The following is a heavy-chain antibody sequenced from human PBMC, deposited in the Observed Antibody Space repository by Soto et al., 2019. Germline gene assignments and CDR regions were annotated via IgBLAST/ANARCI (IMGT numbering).Heavy chain of an antibody. J-gene: IGHJ6*02. D-gene: IGHD2-2*02. V-gene: IGHV3-21*01. CDR2: ISSRSDI. Sequence: GGSLRLSCVGSGFTFSTYSINWVRQAPGKGLEWVSSISSRSDIYYADSVKGRFTISRDNAKNSVSLQMDSLRAEDTAVYYCAREYTAWPLAYGLDVWGQGTAVTVSS. CDR3: AREYTAWPLAYGLDV. CDR1: GFTFSTYS.